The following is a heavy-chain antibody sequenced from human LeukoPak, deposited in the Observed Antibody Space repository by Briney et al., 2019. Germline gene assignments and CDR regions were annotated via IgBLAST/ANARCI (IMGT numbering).Heavy chain of an antibody. CDR1: GFTFSSYG. CDR3: AKGTGKYYYYGMDV. J-gene: IGHJ6*02. CDR2: ISYDGSNK. V-gene: IGHV3-30*18. D-gene: IGHD1-14*01. Sequence: GGSLRLSCAASGFTFSSYGMHWVRQAPGKGLEWVAVISYDGSNKYYAGSVKGRFTISRDNSKNTLYLQMNSLGAEDTAVYYCAKGTGKYYYYGMDVWGQGTTVTVSS.